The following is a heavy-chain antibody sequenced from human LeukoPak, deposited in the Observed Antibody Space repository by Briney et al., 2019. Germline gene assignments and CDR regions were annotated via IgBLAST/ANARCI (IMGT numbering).Heavy chain of an antibody. Sequence: GGSLRLSCAASGFTFSSYWMSWARQAPGKGLEWVANIKQDGSEKYYADSAKGRFTISRDNARNSVYLQMNSLRVEDTAVYYCARDPVEWELLLDYWGQGTLVTVSS. D-gene: IGHD1-26*01. CDR1: GFTFSSYW. V-gene: IGHV3-7*01. CDR2: IKQDGSEK. J-gene: IGHJ4*02. CDR3: ARDPVEWELLLDY.